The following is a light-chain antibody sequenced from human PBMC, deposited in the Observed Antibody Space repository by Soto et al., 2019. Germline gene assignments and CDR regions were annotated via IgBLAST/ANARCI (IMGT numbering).Light chain of an antibody. V-gene: IGKV4-1*01. Sequence: DIVMTQSPDSLAVSLGERATINCKSSQSVLYSSNNKNYLAWYQQKPGHPTKLLIYWASTRESGVPDRFSGSGSGTDFTLTISSLQAEDVALYYCQQYYSTPPTFGQGTKVEIK. CDR2: WAS. CDR3: QQYYSTPPT. CDR1: QSVLYSSNNKNY. J-gene: IGKJ1*01.